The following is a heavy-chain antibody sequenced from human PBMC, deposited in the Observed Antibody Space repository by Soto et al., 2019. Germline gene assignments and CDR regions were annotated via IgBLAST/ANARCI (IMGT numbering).Heavy chain of an antibody. D-gene: IGHD2-15*01. CDR1: GGSIYRSGYY. CDR3: GKVLVGATGHTDSDS. V-gene: IGHV4-39*01. Sequence: TSETLSLNCTVSGGSIYRSGYYWGWIRQPPGRGLEWIGNIDYNGVTYSNPSLKSRVTISRDTSKNQFSLKLTSVTAADTALYYCGKVLVGATGHTDSDSWGPGTLVTVSS. J-gene: IGHJ4*02. CDR2: IDYNGVT.